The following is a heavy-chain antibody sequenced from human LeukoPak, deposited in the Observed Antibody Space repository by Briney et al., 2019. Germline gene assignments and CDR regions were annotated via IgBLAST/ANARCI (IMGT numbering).Heavy chain of an antibody. D-gene: IGHD2-21*02. J-gene: IGHJ4*02. V-gene: IGHV1-18*01. CDR3: ARFLDGDCSDY. CDR1: GYTFTSYG. CDR2: ISAYNGNT. Sequence: GASVKVSCKASGYTFTSYGISWVRQAPGQGLEWMGWISAYNGNTNYAQKLQGRITMTTDPPTSTAYTELRSLRSDDTAVYYCARFLDGDCSDYWGQGTLVTVSS.